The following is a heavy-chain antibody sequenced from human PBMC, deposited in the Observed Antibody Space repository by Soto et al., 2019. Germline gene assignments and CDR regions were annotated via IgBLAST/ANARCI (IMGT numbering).Heavy chain of an antibody. CDR1: GGTFSSYA. CDR2: ISAYNGNT. CDR3: ARGLYYSSSWWGGWFDP. V-gene: IGHV1-18*01. Sequence: ASVKVSCKASGGTFSSYAISWVRQAPGQGLEWMGWISAYNGNTNYAQKLQGRVTMTTDTSTSTAYMELRSLRSDDTAVYYCARGLYYSSSWWGGWFDPWGQGTLVTVSS. D-gene: IGHD6-13*01. J-gene: IGHJ5*02.